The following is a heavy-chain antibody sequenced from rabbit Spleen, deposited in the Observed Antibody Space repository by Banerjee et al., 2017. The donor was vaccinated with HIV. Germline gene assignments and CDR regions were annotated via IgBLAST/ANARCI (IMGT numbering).Heavy chain of an antibody. CDR2: IHTGSGST. Sequence: QSLEESGGDLVKPGASLTLTCTASGFSFTNAYYMWVRQAPGKGLEWIGSIHTGSGSTWYASWVNGRFTISKTSSTVDLKMTSLTAADTATYFCARDVVGSSYKFDLWGPGTLVTVS. D-gene: IGHD8-1*01. V-gene: IGHV1S40*01. CDR1: GFSFTNAYY. J-gene: IGHJ4*01. CDR3: ARDVVGSSYKFDL.